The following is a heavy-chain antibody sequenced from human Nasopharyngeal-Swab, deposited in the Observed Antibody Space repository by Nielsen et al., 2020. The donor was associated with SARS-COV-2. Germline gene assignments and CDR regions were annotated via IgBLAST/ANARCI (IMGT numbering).Heavy chain of an antibody. Sequence: SLKISCAASGFTFDDYAMHWVRQAPGKGLEWVSGISWNSGSIGYADSVKGRFTISRDNAKNSLYLQMNSLRAEDMALYYCAKEAGVWNSSSWYLDYWGQGTLVTVSS. CDR1: GFTFDDYA. J-gene: IGHJ4*02. V-gene: IGHV3-9*03. CDR2: ISWNSGSI. D-gene: IGHD6-13*01. CDR3: AKEAGVWNSSSWYLDY.